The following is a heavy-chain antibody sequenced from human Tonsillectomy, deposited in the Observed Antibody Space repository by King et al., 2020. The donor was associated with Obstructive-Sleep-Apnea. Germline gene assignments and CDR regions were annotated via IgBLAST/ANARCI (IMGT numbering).Heavy chain of an antibody. J-gene: IGHJ3*02. CDR3: ARYNCIDPTTENAFDI. Sequence: VQLVESGGGLVQPGGSLRLSCAASGFTFSSYAMGWVRQAPGKGLEWVSAISGSGDSTYYADSVKGRFTISRDSSKNTLYLQMSSLRAEDTAVYYCARYNCIDPTTENAFDIWGQGTMVTVSS. V-gene: IGHV3-23*04. D-gene: IGHD1-1*01. CDR1: GFTFSSYA. CDR2: ISGSGDST.